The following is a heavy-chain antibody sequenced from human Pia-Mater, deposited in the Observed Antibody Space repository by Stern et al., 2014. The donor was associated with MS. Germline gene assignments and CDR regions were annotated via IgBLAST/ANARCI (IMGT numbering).Heavy chain of an antibody. CDR3: ARQYCDSTTCSFYFDY. D-gene: IGHD2/OR15-2a*01. J-gene: IGHJ4*02. CDR2: INPGLGST. V-gene: IGHV1-46*01. CDR1: GYTITSNY. Sequence: DQLVESGAEVKKPGASVKVSCKTSGYTITSNYLHWVRQAPGQGFEWMGMINPGLGSTTYAQIFQGRVSMTSDTSTSTVYMELSSLRSEDTAIYYCARQYCDSTTCSFYFDYWGQGTLVTVSA.